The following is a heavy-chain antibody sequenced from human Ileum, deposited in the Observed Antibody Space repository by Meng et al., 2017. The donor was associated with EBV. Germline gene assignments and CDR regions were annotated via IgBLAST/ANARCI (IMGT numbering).Heavy chain of an antibody. D-gene: IGHD4-17*01. V-gene: IGHV4-39*01. CDR3: AMGPDYAKTGY. CDR1: GGSISSSYYC. CDR2: ICYTDYT. Sequence: LLRKESGPGMGKYSESLSLSCIVSGGSISSSYYCWGWIPQPPGKGLEWIQSICYTDYTYYNPSLKSRVTISADKSKNQFSLRLNSLTAADTAVYYCAMGPDYAKTGYWGQGTLVTVSS. J-gene: IGHJ4*02.